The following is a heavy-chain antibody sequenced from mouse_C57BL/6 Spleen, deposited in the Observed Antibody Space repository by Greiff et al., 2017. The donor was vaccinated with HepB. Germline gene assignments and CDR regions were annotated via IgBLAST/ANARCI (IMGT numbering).Heavy chain of an antibody. V-gene: IGHV1-55*01. CDR3: ARSRYYYGSTYYFDY. J-gene: IGHJ2*01. CDR2: IYPGSGST. D-gene: IGHD1-1*01. CDR1: GYTFTSYW. Sequence: VKLQQPGAELVKPGASVKMSCKASGYTFTSYWITWVKQRPGQGLEWIGDIYPGSGSTNYNEKFKSKATLTVDTSSSTAYMQLSSLTSEDSAVYYCARSRYYYGSTYYFDYWGQGTTLTVSS.